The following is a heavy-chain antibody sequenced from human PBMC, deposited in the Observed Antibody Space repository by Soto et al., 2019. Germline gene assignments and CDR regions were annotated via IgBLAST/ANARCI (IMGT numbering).Heavy chain of an antibody. Sequence: GESMKISGKGSGYSVTSYWISWVRQMPGKGLEWMGRIDPSDSYTNYSPSFQGHVTISADKSISTAYLQWSSLKASDTAMYYCARPRGLESSSYYYYGMDVWGQGTPVTV. J-gene: IGHJ6*02. D-gene: IGHD6-13*01. CDR2: IDPSDSYT. CDR1: GYSVTSYW. CDR3: ARPRGLESSSYYYYGMDV. V-gene: IGHV5-10-1*01.